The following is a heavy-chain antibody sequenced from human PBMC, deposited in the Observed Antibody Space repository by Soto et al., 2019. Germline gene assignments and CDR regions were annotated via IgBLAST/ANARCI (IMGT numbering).Heavy chain of an antibody. J-gene: IGHJ4*02. D-gene: IGHD4-4*01. Sequence: EVQLVQSGGGLVQPGGSLRLSCVGSGFTFTDFYMNWVRQAPGKGLEWVANIRPDGSETNYVESVKVRFTTSRDNANNPLFLQTNSLRADETAVYYCAGWGGHDYNYWGQGSLVTVSS. V-gene: IGHV3-7*03. CDR1: GFTFTDFY. CDR3: AGWGGHDYNY. CDR2: IRPDGSET.